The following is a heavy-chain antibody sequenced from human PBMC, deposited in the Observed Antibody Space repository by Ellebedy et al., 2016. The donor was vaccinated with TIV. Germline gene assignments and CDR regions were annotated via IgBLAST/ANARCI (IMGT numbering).Heavy chain of an antibody. CDR3: ARASERRRSWDNDY. D-gene: IGHD3-10*01. CDR1: GFTVSSNE. CDR2: ISGGST. V-gene: IGHV3-38*02. J-gene: IGHJ4*02. Sequence: ESLKISCAASGFTVSSNEMSWIRQAPGKGLEWVSSISGGSTYYADSRKDRFTISRDHSRSTVYLQMNNLRAEDTAVYYCARASERRRSWDNDYWGQGTLVTVSS.